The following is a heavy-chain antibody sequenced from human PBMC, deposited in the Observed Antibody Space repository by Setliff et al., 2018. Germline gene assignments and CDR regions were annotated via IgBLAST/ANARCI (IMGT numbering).Heavy chain of an antibody. CDR1: GFSLRIFW. J-gene: IGHJ4*02. V-gene: IGHV3-7*01. CDR3: ARDRGGGLYDY. CDR2: IKQDGSEK. Sequence: SCAASGFSLRIFWMSWVRQTPGKGLEWVATIKQDGSEKFYADSVKGRFTISRDNAKNSLFLQMNSLRAEDTAIYFCARDRGGGLYDYWGLGTLVTVSS. D-gene: IGHD3-16*01.